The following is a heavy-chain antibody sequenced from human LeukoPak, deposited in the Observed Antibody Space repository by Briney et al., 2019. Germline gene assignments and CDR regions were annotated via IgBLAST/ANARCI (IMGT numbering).Heavy chain of an antibody. CDR2: IINETDGGTT. J-gene: IGHJ4*02. CDR3: ANSGSHGDY. V-gene: IGHV3-15*01. CDR1: EYTIEADG. Sequence: GGSLRLSCASYEYTIEADGMCLVRQAPGQGLEWVCHIINETDGGTTAYGSPVKGRFTIGRDDSKMTLFMQINTLKTEDTTIDNGANSGSHGDYWGQGTLVTVSS. D-gene: IGHD1-26*01.